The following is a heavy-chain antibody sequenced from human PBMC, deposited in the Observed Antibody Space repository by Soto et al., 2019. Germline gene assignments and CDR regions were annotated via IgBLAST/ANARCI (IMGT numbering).Heavy chain of an antibody. V-gene: IGHV5-51*01. CDR2: IYPGDSDT. CDR3: ARTYYDFWSGYMNYGMDV. J-gene: IGHJ6*02. Sequence: GESLKISCKGSGYSFTSYWIGWVRQMPGKGLEWMGIIYPGDSDTRYSPSFQGQVTISADKSISTAYLQWSSLKASDTAMYYCARTYYDFWSGYMNYGMDVWGQGTTITVSS. CDR1: GYSFTSYW. D-gene: IGHD3-3*01.